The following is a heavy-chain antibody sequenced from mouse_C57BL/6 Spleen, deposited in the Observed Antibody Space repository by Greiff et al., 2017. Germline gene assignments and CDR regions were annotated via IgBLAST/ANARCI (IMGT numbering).Heavy chain of an antibody. CDR3: ARVTGWNYFDY. V-gene: IGHV1-63*01. Sequence: VQLVESGAELVRPGTSVKMSCKASGYTFTNYWIGWAKQRPGHGLEWIGDIYPGGGYTNYNEKFKGKATLTADKSSSTAYMQFSSLTSEDSAIYYCARVTGWNYFDYWGQGTTLTVSS. D-gene: IGHD4-1*01. CDR1: GYTFTNYW. J-gene: IGHJ2*01. CDR2: IYPGGGYT.